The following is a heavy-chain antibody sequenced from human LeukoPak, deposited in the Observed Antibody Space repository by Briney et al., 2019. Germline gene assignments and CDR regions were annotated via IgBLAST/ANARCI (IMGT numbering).Heavy chain of an antibody. J-gene: IGHJ6*02. CDR1: GYSFTGYY. Sequence: SVKVSCKASGYSFTGYYLHWVRQAPGQGLEWMGWINPQTGFTTIAQKFQGRVTMTMDTSISTIYMEMNSLRSDDTATFYCARDQADNYYALDVWGQGTSLVVSS. CDR3: ARDQADNYYALDV. D-gene: IGHD5-24*01. V-gene: IGHV1-2*02. CDR2: INPQTGFT.